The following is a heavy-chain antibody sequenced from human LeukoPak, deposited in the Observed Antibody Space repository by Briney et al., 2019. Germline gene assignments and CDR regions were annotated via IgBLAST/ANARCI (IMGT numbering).Heavy chain of an antibody. J-gene: IGHJ4*02. D-gene: IGHD4-17*01. V-gene: IGHV3-21*01. CDR1: GFRFSDYS. CDR2: ISRDGINI. Sequence: PGGSLRLSCAASGFRFSDYSVAWVRQAPGKGLEWVSIISRDGINIYYADSLKGRITISRDNAKNSLSLQVNSLRAEDTAVYYCARGGTSVTRHFDCWGRGTLVTVSS. CDR3: ARGGTSVTRHFDC.